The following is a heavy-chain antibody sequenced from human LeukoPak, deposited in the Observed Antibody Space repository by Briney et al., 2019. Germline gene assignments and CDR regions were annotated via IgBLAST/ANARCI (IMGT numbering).Heavy chain of an antibody. V-gene: IGHV1-3*01. D-gene: IGHD6-19*01. Sequence: GASVKVSCKASGYTLTSYAMHWVRQAPGQRLEWMGWINAGNGNTKYSQKFQGRVTITRDTSASTAYMELSSLRSEDTAVYYCARDVRSGWYDYWGQGTLVTVSS. CDR3: ARDVRSGWYDY. CDR2: INAGNGNT. J-gene: IGHJ4*02. CDR1: GYTLTSYA.